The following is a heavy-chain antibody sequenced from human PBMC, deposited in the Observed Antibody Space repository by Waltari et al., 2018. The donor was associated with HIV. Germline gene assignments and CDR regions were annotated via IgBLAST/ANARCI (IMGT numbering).Heavy chain of an antibody. Sequence: QVHLEQWGTGLLRPSETLSLTCAVYGGYFSGYSWGWIRQSPGRGLEWVGEVNHVGRTNYSPSLKGRVTVSVDTSKNQFSLTMRSVTAADTAVYYCARDSAPGLAVDDDDGEFFYYGLDVWGQGTTVTVSS. CDR2: VNHVGRT. V-gene: IGHV4-34*01. CDR1: GGYFSGYS. CDR3: ARDSAPGLAVDDDDGEFFYYGLDV. J-gene: IGHJ6*01. D-gene: IGHD6-19*01.